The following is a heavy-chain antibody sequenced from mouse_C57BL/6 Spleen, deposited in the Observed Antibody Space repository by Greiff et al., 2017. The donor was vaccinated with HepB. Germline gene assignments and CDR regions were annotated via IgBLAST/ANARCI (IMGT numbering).Heavy chain of an antibody. CDR2: INPNNGGT. J-gene: IGHJ3*01. CDR3: AGSWFAY. Sequence: VQLQQSGPELVKPGASVKISCKASGYTFTDYYMNWVKQSHGKSLEWIGDINPNNGGTSYNQKFKGKATLTVDKSSSTAYMELRSLTYEDSAVYYCAGSWFAYWGQGTLVTVSA. V-gene: IGHV1-26*01. CDR1: GYTFTDYY.